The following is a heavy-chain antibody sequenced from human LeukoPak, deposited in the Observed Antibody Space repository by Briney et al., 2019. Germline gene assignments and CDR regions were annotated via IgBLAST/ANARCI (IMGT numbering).Heavy chain of an antibody. CDR2: INPNSGGT. D-gene: IGHD3-22*01. V-gene: IGHV1-2*02. J-gene: IGHJ5*02. CDR1: GYTFTGYY. CDR3: ARVYYDSSGYYKSARGNWFDP. Sequence: GASVKVSCKASGYTFTGYYMHWVRQAPGQGLEWTGWINPNSGGTNYAQKFQGRVTMTRDTSISTAYMELSRLRSDDTAVYYCARVYYDSSGYYKSARGNWFDPWGQGTLVTVSS.